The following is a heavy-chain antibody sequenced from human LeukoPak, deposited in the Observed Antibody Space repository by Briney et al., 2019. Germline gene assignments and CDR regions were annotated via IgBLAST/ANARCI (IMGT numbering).Heavy chain of an antibody. CDR2: IYYSGST. J-gene: IGHJ4*02. CDR3: ARDVIAAPGTADY. D-gene: IGHD6-13*01. V-gene: IGHV4-59*01. CDR1: GGSISNYY. Sequence: SETLSLTCTVSGGSISNYYWSWIRQPPGKGLEWIGYIYYSGSTNYNPSLKSRVTISVDTSKNQFSLKLSSVTAADTAVYYCARDVIAAPGTADYWGQGTLVTVSS.